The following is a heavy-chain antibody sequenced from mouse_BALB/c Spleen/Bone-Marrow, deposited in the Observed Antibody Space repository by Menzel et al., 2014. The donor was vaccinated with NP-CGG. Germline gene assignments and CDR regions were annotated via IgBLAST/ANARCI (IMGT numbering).Heavy chain of an antibody. Sequence: VQLQQSGAELVRPGSSVKISCKASGYAFSNFWMNWVKQRPGQGLEWIGQIHPGDGDTNNNGKFKGKATQTTDKSSSTAYMQLSSLSSEDSAVYVCARVYYGNLDYWGQGTTLTVSS. V-gene: IGHV1-80*01. CDR1: GYAFSNFW. CDR3: ARVYYGNLDY. D-gene: IGHD2-1*01. J-gene: IGHJ2*01. CDR2: IHPGDGDT.